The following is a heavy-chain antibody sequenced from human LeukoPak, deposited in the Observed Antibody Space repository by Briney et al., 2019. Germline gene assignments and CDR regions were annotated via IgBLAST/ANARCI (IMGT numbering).Heavy chain of an antibody. CDR2: LYYTGTT. CDR3: ARGSGGSLDS. D-gene: IGHD3-10*01. CDR1: GGSINGHY. J-gene: IGHJ4*02. Sequence: PSETLSLTCTVSGGSINGHYWSWIRQPPGKGLEWLGYLYYTGTTHNNLSLGSRVTISVDTSKNQFSLRLSSVTAADTAVYYCARGSGGSLDSWGQGTLVIVSS. V-gene: IGHV4-59*11.